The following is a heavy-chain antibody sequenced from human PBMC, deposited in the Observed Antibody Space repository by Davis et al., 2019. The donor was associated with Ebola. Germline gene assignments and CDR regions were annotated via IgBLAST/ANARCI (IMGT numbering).Heavy chain of an antibody. J-gene: IGHJ6*02. CDR1: GYTFTGYY. CDR3: ARPIGYCSGGSCYYYYYGMDV. D-gene: IGHD2-15*01. CDR2: INPNSGGT. Sequence: AASVKVSCKASGYTFTGYYMHWVRQAPGQGLEWMGWINPNSGGTNYAQKFQGWVTMTRDTSISTAYLQWSSLKASDTAMYYCARPIGYCSGGSCYYYYYGMDVWGQGTTVTVSS. V-gene: IGHV1-2*04.